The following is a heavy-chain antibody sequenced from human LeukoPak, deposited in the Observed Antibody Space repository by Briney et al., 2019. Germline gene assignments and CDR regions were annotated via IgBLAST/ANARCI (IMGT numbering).Heavy chain of an antibody. Sequence: PSETLSLTCTVSGASVSGGSISSYYWSWVRQPPGKGLEWIGYIYYSGSTNYNPSLKSRVTISVDTSKNQFSLKLSSVTAADTAVYYCARGYYYGSGSYPFDYWGQGTLVTVSS. CDR1: GGSISSYY. CDR3: ARGYYYGSGSYPFDY. CDR2: IYYSGST. D-gene: IGHD3-10*01. J-gene: IGHJ4*02. V-gene: IGHV4-59*01.